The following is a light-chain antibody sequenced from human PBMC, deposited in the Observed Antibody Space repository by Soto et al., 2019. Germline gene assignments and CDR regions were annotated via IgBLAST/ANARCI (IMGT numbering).Light chain of an antibody. CDR2: SAS. CDR1: QSVNSTF. V-gene: IGKV3-20*01. J-gene: IGKJ3*01. Sequence: IVLTQSPGTLSLSPGERATLSCRASQSVNSTFLAWYQQKPGQAPRLIIYSASSRATGIPDRFSGSVSGTDGTITISRLEPEDGSVYYCHQYGSSTLTFGPGTKVDIK. CDR3: HQYGSSTLT.